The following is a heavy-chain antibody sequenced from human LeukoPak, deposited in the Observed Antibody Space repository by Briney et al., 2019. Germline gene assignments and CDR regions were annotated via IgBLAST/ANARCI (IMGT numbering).Heavy chain of an antibody. D-gene: IGHD3-3*01. Sequence: GGSLRLSCAASGFTFSSYGMHWVRQAPGKGLEWVSAISGSGGSTYYADSVKGRFTISRDNSKNTLYLQMNSLRAEDTAVYYCAKTTIFSAQLDYWGQGTLVTVSS. CDR2: ISGSGGST. CDR1: GFTFSSYG. V-gene: IGHV3-23*01. J-gene: IGHJ4*02. CDR3: AKTTIFSAQLDY.